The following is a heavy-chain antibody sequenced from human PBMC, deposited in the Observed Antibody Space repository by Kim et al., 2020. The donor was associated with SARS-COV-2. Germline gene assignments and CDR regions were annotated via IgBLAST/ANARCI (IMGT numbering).Heavy chain of an antibody. J-gene: IGHJ5*02. CDR3: ARGRGSGSYRVWFDP. CDR2: INAGNGNT. V-gene: IGHV1-3*01. D-gene: IGHD3-10*01. Sequence: ASVKVSCKASGYTFTSYAMHWVRQAPGQRLEWMGWINAGNGNTKYSQKFQGRVTITRETSASTAYMGLSSLRSEDTAVYYCARGRGSGSYRVWFDPWGQGTLVTVSS. CDR1: GYTFTSYA.